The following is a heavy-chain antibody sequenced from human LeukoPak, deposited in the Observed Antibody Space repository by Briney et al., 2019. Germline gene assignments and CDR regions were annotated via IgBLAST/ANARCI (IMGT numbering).Heavy chain of an antibody. D-gene: IGHD3-10*01. CDR1: GFTVRNNY. CDR3: ATGERMVRGDGVDY. J-gene: IGHJ4*02. Sequence: GGPLRLSCAASGFTVRNNYMSWVRQAPGKGLEWVSVIYSGGSTYYADSVKGRFTISRDNSKNTLYLQMNSLRAEDTAVYFCATGERMVRGDGVDYWGQGTLVTVSS. CDR2: IYSGGST. V-gene: IGHV3-66*01.